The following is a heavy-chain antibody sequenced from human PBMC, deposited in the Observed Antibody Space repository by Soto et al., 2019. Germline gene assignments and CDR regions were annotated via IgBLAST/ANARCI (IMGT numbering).Heavy chain of an antibody. V-gene: IGHV3-74*01. D-gene: IGHD2-15*01. CDR3: ARDQDTYGQAVFNY. Sequence: EVQLAESGGGLVQPGGSLRLSCAASGFTLSTYWMHWVRQVPGKGLVWVSRINTDGTSTNYADSVKGRFTISRDNAKNTLYLQMNSLSAEDTALYYCARDQDTYGQAVFNYWGQGTLVTVSS. CDR1: GFTLSTYW. CDR2: INTDGTST. J-gene: IGHJ4*02.